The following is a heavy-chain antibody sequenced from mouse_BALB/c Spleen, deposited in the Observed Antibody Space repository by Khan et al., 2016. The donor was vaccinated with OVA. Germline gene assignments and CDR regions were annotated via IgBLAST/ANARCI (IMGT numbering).Heavy chain of an antibody. Sequence: EVQLQESGPGLVKPSQSLSLTCTVTGYSITSDYAWNWLRQFPGNQLEWMGYISYSGNTKYNPSLNRRISITRDTSENQFFLQLNSVTAEDTGTYYCARSYGGDFDYWGQGTTLTVSA. V-gene: IGHV3-2*02. CDR3: ARSYGGDFDY. D-gene: IGHD1-1*02. CDR2: ISYSGNT. J-gene: IGHJ2*01. CDR1: GYSITSDYA.